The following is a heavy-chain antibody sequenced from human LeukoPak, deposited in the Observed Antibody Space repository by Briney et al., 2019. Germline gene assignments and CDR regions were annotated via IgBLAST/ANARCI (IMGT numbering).Heavy chain of an antibody. D-gene: IGHD3-22*01. CDR2: INPNSGGT. CDR1: GYTFTGYY. J-gene: IGHJ4*02. CDR3: AREDSSGYQGYFDH. Sequence: ASVKVSCKASGYTFTGYYMHWVRQAPGQGLEWMGWINPNSGGTNYAQKFQGRVTMTRDTSISTAYMELSRLRSDDTAVYYCAREDSSGYQGYFDHWGQGTLVTVSS. V-gene: IGHV1-2*02.